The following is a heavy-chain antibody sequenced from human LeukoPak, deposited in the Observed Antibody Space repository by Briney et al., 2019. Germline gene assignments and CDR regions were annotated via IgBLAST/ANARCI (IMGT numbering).Heavy chain of an antibody. CDR1: GYTFTSYG. D-gene: IGHD6-13*01. Sequence: ASVKVSCTASGYTFTSYGISWMRQAPGQGLEWMGWVSAYNGNTNYAQKLQGRVTLTTNTSTSTAYMELRSLRSDDTAVYYCAREYRITAAGFYGVDVWGQGTTVTVSS. CDR2: VSAYNGNT. J-gene: IGHJ6*02. V-gene: IGHV1-18*01. CDR3: AREYRITAAGFYGVDV.